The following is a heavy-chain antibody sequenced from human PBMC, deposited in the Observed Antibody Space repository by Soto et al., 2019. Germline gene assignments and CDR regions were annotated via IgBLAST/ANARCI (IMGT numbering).Heavy chain of an antibody. D-gene: IGHD3-3*01. Sequence: QVQLVQSGAEVKKPGASVKVSCKASGYTFTSYGISWVRQAPGQGLEWMRWISAYNGNTNYAQKLQGRVTMTTDTSTSTAYMELRSLRSDDTAVYYCARGAYDFWSGYYIGYAFDIWGQGTMVTVSS. CDR1: GYTFTSYG. V-gene: IGHV1-18*01. CDR3: ARGAYDFWSGYYIGYAFDI. CDR2: ISAYNGNT. J-gene: IGHJ3*02.